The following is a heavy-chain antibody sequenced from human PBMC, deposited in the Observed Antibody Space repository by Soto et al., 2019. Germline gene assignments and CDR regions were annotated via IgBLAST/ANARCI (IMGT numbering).Heavy chain of an antibody. V-gene: IGHV3-30*04. CDR2: ISYDGTNK. CDR3: ARDPSPYTSGWYGIDF. D-gene: IGHD6-19*01. Sequence: PGGSLRLSCAASGFMFSAYAMLWVRQAPGKGLEWVAAISYDGTNKYYADSIKGRFTTSRDNSANTLFLQVNSLRREDTAMYYCARDPSPYTSGWYGIDFWGHGTLVTVS. J-gene: IGHJ4*01. CDR1: GFMFSAYA.